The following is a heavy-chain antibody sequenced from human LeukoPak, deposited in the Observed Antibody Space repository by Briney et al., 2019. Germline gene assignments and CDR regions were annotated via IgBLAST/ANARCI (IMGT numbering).Heavy chain of an antibody. Sequence: GKSPKISCEASGYSFTTYWITWVRQMPGKGLEWMAIIYSGDSDTRYSPSFQGQVTISVDKSISTAYLQWSSLKASDTAIHYCAIHSYGYRHWGQGTLVTVSS. CDR1: GYSFTTYW. J-gene: IGHJ4*02. V-gene: IGHV5-51*01. CDR2: IYSGDSDT. CDR3: AIHSYGYRH. D-gene: IGHD5-18*01.